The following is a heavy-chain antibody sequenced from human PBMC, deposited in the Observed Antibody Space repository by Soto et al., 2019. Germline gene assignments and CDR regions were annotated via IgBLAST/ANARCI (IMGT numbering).Heavy chain of an antibody. Sequence: KQSQTLSLTCAISGDSVSSTTSAWTWIRQSPSRGLEWLGRTYYRTQWYSDYAVSMKGRLTIDADTSKNQFSLQLSSVTPEDTAVYYCVSGWYFADWGQGTLVTVSS. CDR2: TYYRTQWYS. D-gene: IGHD6-19*01. CDR3: VSGWYFAD. J-gene: IGHJ4*02. CDR1: GDSVSSTTSA. V-gene: IGHV6-1*01.